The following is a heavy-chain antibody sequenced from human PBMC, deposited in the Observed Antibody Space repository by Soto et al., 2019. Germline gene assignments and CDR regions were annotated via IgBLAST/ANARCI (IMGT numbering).Heavy chain of an antibody. CDR2: INHSGST. J-gene: IGHJ5*02. V-gene: IGHV4-34*01. Sequence: QVQLQQWGAGLLKPSETLSLTCAVYGGSFSGYYWSWIRQPPGKGLEWIGEINHSGSTNYNPSLKSRVTISVDTSKNQFSLKLSSVTAADTAVYYCARNDKPHCYGSGNWFDPWGQGTLVTVSS. CDR1: GGSFSGYY. CDR3: ARNDKPHCYGSGNWFDP. D-gene: IGHD3-10*01.